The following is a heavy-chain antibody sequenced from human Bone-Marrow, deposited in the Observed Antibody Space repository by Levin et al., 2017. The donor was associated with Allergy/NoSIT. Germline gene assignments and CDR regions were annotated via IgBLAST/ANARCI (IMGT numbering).Heavy chain of an antibody. J-gene: IGHJ6*03. D-gene: IGHD2/OR15-2a*01. CDR1: GGTLSNSA. Sequence: SVKVSCKASGGTLSNSAIIWVRQAPGQGLEWMGGIIPVFVTPDYAQNFQGRVTITVDKSRSTSYMELSSLKSEDTAVYYCARGSMASSYYNMDVWGQGTTVTV. CDR3: ARGSMASSYYNMDV. V-gene: IGHV1-69*06. CDR2: IIPVFVTP.